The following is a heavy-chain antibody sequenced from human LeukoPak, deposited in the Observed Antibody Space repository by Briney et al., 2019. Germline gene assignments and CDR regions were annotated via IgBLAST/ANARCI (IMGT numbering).Heavy chain of an antibody. J-gene: IGHJ4*02. CDR1: GYTLTELS. Sequence: ASVKVSCKVSGYTLTELSMHWVRQAPGKGLEWMGGFDPEDGETIYAQKFQGRATMTKDTSTDTAYMELSSLRSEDTAVYYCATPFNIAAVDDYWGQGTLVTVSS. CDR2: FDPEDGET. CDR3: ATPFNIAAVDDY. D-gene: IGHD6-13*01. V-gene: IGHV1-24*01.